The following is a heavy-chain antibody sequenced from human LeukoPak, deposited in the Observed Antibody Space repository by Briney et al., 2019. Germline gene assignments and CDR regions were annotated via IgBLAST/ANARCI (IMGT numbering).Heavy chain of an antibody. J-gene: IGHJ3*02. V-gene: IGHV3-30*04. CDR2: ISYDGSNK. CDR1: GFTFSSYA. Sequence: GRSLRLSCAASGFTFSSYAMHWVRQAPGKGLEWVAVISYDGSNKYYADSVKGRFTISRDNSKNTLYLQMNSLRAEDTAVYYCAREGIKVVITKAAFDIWGQGTMVTVSS. CDR3: AREGIKVVITKAAFDI. D-gene: IGHD3-22*01.